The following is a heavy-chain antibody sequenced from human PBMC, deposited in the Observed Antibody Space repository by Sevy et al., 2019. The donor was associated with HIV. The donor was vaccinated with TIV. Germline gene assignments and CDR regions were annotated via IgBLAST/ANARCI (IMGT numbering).Heavy chain of an antibody. D-gene: IGHD6-13*01. CDR2: ISYDTSNK. CDR1: GFTFSSYA. CDR3: ARDFAAAGTYYFDY. Sequence: GGSLRLSCAASGFTFSSYAMHWVRQAPGKGLEWVAVISYDTSNKYYAHSVKGRFTISRDNSKNTLYLQMNSLRAEDTAVYYCARDFAAAGTYYFDYWGQGTLVTVSS. V-gene: IGHV3-30-3*01. J-gene: IGHJ4*02.